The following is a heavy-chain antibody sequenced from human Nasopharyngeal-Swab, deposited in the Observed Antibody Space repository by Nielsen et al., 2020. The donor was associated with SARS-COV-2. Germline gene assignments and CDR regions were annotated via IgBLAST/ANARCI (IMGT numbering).Heavy chain of an antibody. V-gene: IGHV3-21*03. Sequence: GGSLRLSCAASGFTFNNYNFNWVRQAPGKGLEWVSSISSSSYIYYADSVKGRFTISRDNAKNSLYLQMNSLRAEDTAVYYCARDGLDYDFWSAYYMAVWGQGTTVTVSS. D-gene: IGHD3-3*01. CDR3: ARDGLDYDFWSAYYMAV. CDR1: GFTFNNYN. J-gene: IGHJ6*03. CDR2: ISSSSYI.